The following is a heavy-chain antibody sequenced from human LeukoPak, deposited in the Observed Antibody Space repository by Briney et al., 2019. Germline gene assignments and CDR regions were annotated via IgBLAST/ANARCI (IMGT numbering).Heavy chain of an antibody. CDR1: GGTFSSYA. D-gene: IGHD2-15*01. J-gene: IGHJ3*02. CDR2: IIPIFGTA. V-gene: IGHV1-69*13. CDR3: ARPVVAAAHDAFDI. Sequence: SVKVSCKASGGTFSSYAISWVRQAPGQGLEWMGGIIPIFGTANYAQKFQGRVTITADESTSTAYMDLSSLRSEDTAVYYCARPVVAAAHDAFDIWGQGTMVTVSS.